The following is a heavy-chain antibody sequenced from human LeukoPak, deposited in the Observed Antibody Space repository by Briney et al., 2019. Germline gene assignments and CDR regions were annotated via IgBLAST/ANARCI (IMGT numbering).Heavy chain of an antibody. D-gene: IGHD3-10*01. CDR3: AKDQFGSGSYSLGGMDV. V-gene: IGHV3-43*02. J-gene: IGHJ6*02. Sequence: GGSLRLSCAASGFTFDDHGMHWVRQAPGKGLEWVSLISGDGGTTYYADSAKGRFTISRDNSKNSLYLQMNNLRTEDTALYYYAKDQFGSGSYSLGGMDVWGQGTTVAVSS. CDR1: GFTFDDHG. CDR2: ISGDGGTT.